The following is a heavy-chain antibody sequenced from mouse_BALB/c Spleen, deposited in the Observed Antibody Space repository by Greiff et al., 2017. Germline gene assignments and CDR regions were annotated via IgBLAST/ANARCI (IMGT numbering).Heavy chain of an antibody. Sequence: EVKLVESGGDLVKPGGSLKLSCAASGFTFSSYGMSWVRQTPDKRLEWVATISSGGSYTYYPDSVKGRSTISRDNAKNTLYLQMSSLTSEDTAMYYCARRGDGYWFDDWGQGTLVTVSA. J-gene: IGHJ3*01. V-gene: IGHV5-6*02. CDR3: ARRGDGYWFDD. D-gene: IGHD1-2*01. CDR1: GFTFSSYG. CDR2: ISSGGSYT.